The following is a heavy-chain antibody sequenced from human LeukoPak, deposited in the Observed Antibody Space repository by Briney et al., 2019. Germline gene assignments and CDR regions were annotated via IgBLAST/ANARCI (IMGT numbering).Heavy chain of an antibody. J-gene: IGHJ6*03. Sequence: PGGSLRLSCAASGFTFSSYSMNWVRQAPGKGLEWVSSISSSSSYIYYADSVKGRFTISRDNAKNSLYLQMNSLRAEDTAVYYCARVEGGPARTVSTTWIYYYYYMDLWGKGTTVTVSS. CDR3: ARVEGGPARTVSTTWIYYYYYMDL. D-gene: IGHD4-17*01. V-gene: IGHV3-21*01. CDR1: GFTFSSYS. CDR2: ISSSSSYI.